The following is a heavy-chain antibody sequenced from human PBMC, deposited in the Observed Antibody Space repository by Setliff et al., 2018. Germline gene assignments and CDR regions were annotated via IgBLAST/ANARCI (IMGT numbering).Heavy chain of an antibody. J-gene: IGHJ4*02. D-gene: IGHD6-13*01. V-gene: IGHV4-34*01. Sequence: SETLSLTCAVYGGSFSTYYWIWIRQPPGKGLEWIGEINHSGSTNYNPSLKSRVTISVDTSKNQFSLKLSSVTAADTAVYYCARGRQQLVPTSYWGQGTLVTVSS. CDR1: GGSFSTYY. CDR2: INHSGST. CDR3: ARGRQQLVPTSY.